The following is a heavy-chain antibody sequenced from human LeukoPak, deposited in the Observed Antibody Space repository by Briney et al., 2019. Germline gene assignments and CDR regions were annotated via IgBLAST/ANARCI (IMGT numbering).Heavy chain of an antibody. D-gene: IGHD5-18*01. CDR1: GFTFSSYG. CDR3: AKTRGYSYGDFDY. CDR2: ISYDGSNK. Sequence: GRSLRLSCAASGFTFSSYGMHWVRQAPGKGLEWVAVISYDGSNKYYADSVKGRFTISRDNSKSTLYLQMNSLRAEDTAVYYCAKTRGYSYGDFDYWGQGTLVTVSS. V-gene: IGHV3-30*18. J-gene: IGHJ4*02.